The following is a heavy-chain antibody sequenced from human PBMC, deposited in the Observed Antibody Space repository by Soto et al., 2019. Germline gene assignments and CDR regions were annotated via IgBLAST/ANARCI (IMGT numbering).Heavy chain of an antibody. J-gene: IGHJ4*02. CDR2: IYHSGST. CDR3: ARDLPVAGTSGAY. D-gene: IGHD6-19*01. Sequence: SETLSLTCAVSGYSISSSYYWGWIRQPPGKGLEWIGSIYHSGSTYYNPSLKSRVTISVDTSKNQFSLKLSSVTAADTAVYYCARDLPVAGTSGAYWGQGTLVTVSS. CDR1: GYSISSSYY. V-gene: IGHV4-38-2*02.